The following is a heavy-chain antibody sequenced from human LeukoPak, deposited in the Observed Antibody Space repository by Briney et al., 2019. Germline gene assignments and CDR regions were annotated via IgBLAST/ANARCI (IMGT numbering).Heavy chain of an antibody. CDR3: ARDRDESGYDFWSGHYRYYYYMDV. J-gene: IGHJ6*03. CDR2: ISGYNGNT. Sequence: ASVKVSCKASGYTFTTSGINWVRQAPGQGLEWMGWISGYNGNTDYAQKFQGRVTMTTDTCTSTAYMEVRSLRSDDTAVYYCARDRDESGYDFWSGHYRYYYYMDVWGKGTTVTVSS. D-gene: IGHD3-3*01. V-gene: IGHV1-18*01. CDR1: GYTFTTSG.